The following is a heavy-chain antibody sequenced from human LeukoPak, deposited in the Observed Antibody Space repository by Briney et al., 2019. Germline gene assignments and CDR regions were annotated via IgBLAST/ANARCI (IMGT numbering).Heavy chain of an antibody. D-gene: IGHD3-10*01. CDR1: GFTFSNYA. CDR3: AQDISWFAFDI. Sequence: GGSLRLSCAASGFTFSNYAMSWVRQAPGKGLEWVSVVSDSGGSTYYADSVKGRFTISRDNSKNTVYLQMNSLRAEDTALYYCAQDISWFAFDIWGQGTMVTVSS. CDR2: VSDSGGST. J-gene: IGHJ3*02. V-gene: IGHV3-23*01.